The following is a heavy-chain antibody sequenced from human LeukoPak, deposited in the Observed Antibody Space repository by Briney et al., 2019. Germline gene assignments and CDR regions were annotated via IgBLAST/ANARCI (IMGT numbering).Heavy chain of an antibody. CDR1: GFTFSSYP. V-gene: IGHV3-30*01. Sequence: GRSLRLSCAASGFTFSSYPMHWVRQAPGKGLEWVAVISYDGSNKYYADSVKGRFTISRDNSKNTLYLQMNSLRAEDTAVYYCARDYGSGSQRSYYYYYMDVWGKGTTVTVSS. J-gene: IGHJ6*03. CDR2: ISYDGSNK. D-gene: IGHD3-10*01. CDR3: ARDYGSGSQRSYYYYYMDV.